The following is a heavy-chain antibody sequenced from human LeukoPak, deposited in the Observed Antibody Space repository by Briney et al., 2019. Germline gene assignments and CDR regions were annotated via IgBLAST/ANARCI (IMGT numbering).Heavy chain of an antibody. D-gene: IGHD5-18*01. J-gene: IGHJ4*02. V-gene: IGHV1-69*05. CDR2: IIPIFGTA. Sequence: ASVKVSCKASGGTSSSYAISWVRQAPGQGLEWMGGIIPIFGTANYAQKFQGRVTITTDESTSTAYMELSSLRSEDTAVYYCARGGRGYSYGYNYWGQGTLVTVSS. CDR3: ARGGRGYSYGYNY. CDR1: GGTSSSYA.